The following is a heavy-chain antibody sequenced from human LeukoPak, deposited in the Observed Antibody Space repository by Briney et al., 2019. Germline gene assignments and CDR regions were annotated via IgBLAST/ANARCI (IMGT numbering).Heavy chain of an antibody. D-gene: IGHD3-10*01. CDR3: AKDLGWFGEFPAFDI. CDR2: ISSSGRTI. Sequence: GGSLRISCAASKYNFSNYEINLVRQAPGKGLEWVSFISSSGRTINYADSVKGRFTISRDNSKNTLYLQMNSLRAGDTAVYYCAKDLGWFGEFPAFDIWGQGTMVTVSS. V-gene: IGHV3-23*01. CDR1: KYNFSNYE. J-gene: IGHJ3*02.